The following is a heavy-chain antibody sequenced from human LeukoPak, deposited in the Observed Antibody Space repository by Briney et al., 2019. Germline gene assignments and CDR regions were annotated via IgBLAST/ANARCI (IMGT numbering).Heavy chain of an antibody. D-gene: IGHD2/OR15-2a*01. CDR1: GGSISSDH. CDR2: IFYSGRT. Sequence: ETSETLSLTCTVSGGSISSDHWNWIRQPPGKGLEWIVCIFYSGRTYYNPSLKSRVTISVDLSKGQFSLRLTSVTAADTAVYYCARKNDFEIWGEGTLVTVSS. V-gene: IGHV4-59*01. CDR3: ARKNDFEI. J-gene: IGHJ3*02.